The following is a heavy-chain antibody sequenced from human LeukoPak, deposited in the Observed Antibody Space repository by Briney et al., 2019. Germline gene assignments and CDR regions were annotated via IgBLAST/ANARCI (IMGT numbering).Heavy chain of an antibody. V-gene: IGHV4-31*03. D-gene: IGHD3-3*01. CDR3: ARDLDGSGYYLDY. Sequence: SQTLSLTCTVYGGSISSGGYYWSWIRQHPGKGLEWIGYIYYSGSTYYNPSLKSRVTISVDTSKNQFTLKLSSVTAADTAVYYCARDLDGSGYYLDYWGQGTLVTVSS. J-gene: IGHJ4*02. CDR2: IYYSGST. CDR1: GGSISSGGYY.